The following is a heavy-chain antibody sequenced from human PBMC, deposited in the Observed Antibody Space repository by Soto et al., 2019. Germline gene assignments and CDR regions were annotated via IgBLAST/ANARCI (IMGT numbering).Heavy chain of an antibody. CDR1: GFTFSSYS. V-gene: IGHV3-48*01. Sequence: EVQLVESGGGLVQPGGSLRLSCAASGFTFSSYSMNWVRQAPGKGLEWISHISSTSSTIYYTDSVKGRFTISRDNAENSLYLQMSSLRVDDAAVYYCARGVSGSYGDYWGQGTLVTVSS. J-gene: IGHJ4*02. D-gene: IGHD1-26*01. CDR3: ARGVSGSYGDY. CDR2: ISSTSSTI.